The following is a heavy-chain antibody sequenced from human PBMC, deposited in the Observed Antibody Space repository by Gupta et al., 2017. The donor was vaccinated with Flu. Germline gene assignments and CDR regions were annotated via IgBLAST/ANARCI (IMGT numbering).Heavy chain of an antibody. CDR2: INPHSGGT. CDR3: AREKYCSTASCYRWFDP. D-gene: IGHD2-2*02. CDR1: GYTFTGYY. Sequence: QVQLVQSGAEVRKPGASVKVSCQTSGYTFTGYYIHWVRQTPGQGLEWVGRINPHSGGTNYEQKFQGRVTMTRDTSTSTAYMELSRLRSDDTAVYYWAREKYCSTASCYRWFDPWGQGTLVTVSS. V-gene: IGHV1-2*06. J-gene: IGHJ5*02.